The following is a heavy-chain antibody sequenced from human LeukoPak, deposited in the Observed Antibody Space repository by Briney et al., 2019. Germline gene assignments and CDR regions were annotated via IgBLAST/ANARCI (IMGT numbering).Heavy chain of an antibody. CDR1: GFTFSSYS. J-gene: IGHJ4*02. V-gene: IGHV3-21*01. Sequence: PGGSLRLSCAASGFTFSSYSMNWVRQAPGKGLEWVSSISCSSSYIYYADSVKGRFTISRDNAKNSLYLQMNSLRAEDTAVYYCARDLSIFPYCSGGSCPNDYWGQGTLVTVSS. D-gene: IGHD2-15*01. CDR3: ARDLSIFPYCSGGSCPNDY. CDR2: ISCSSSYI.